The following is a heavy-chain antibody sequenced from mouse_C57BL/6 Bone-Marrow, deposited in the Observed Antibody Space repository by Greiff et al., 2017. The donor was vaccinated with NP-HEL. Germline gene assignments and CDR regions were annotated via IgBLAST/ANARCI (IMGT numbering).Heavy chain of an antibody. V-gene: IGHV1-53*01. CDR1: GYTFTSSW. Sequence: QVQLQQPGTELVKPGASVKLSCKASGYTFTSSWMHWLKQRPGQGLEWIGNINPNNGGTNDNEKFKTKATLTVDKSSSTAYMQLSSLTSEDSAVDYCARDSGYAFDYWGQGTTLTVSS. CDR2: INPNNGGT. CDR3: ARDSGYAFDY. D-gene: IGHD3-2*02. J-gene: IGHJ2*01.